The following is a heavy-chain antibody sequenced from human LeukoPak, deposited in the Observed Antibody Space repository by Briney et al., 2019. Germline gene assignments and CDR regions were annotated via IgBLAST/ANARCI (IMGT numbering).Heavy chain of an antibody. CDR1: GGTFSSYA. Sequence: GASVKVSCKASGGTFSSYAISWVRQAPGQGLEWMGGIIPIFGTANYAQKFQGRVTITADKSTSTAYMELSSLRSEDTAVYYCARRDLDSAYWYFDLWGRGTLVTVSS. J-gene: IGHJ2*01. D-gene: IGHD5-24*01. CDR2: IIPIFGTA. V-gene: IGHV1-69*06. CDR3: ARRDLDSAYWYFDL.